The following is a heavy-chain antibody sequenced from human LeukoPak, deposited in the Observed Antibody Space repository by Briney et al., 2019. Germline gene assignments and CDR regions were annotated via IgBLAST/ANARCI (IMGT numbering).Heavy chain of an antibody. CDR3: ARHPSGYCSDGSCYLRTDY. CDR2: ISSSSSYI. J-gene: IGHJ4*02. V-gene: IGHV3-21*01. Sequence: GGSLRLSCAASGFTFSSYSMNWVRQAPGKGLEWVSSISSSSSYIYYADSVKGRFTISRDNTKNSLYLQMNSLRAEDTAVYYCARHPSGYCSDGSCYLRTDYWGQGTLVTVSS. D-gene: IGHD2-15*01. CDR1: GFTFSSYS.